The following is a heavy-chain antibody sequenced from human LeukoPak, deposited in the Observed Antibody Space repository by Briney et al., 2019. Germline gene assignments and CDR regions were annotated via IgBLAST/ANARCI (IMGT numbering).Heavy chain of an antibody. V-gene: IGHV3-30*02. D-gene: IGHD6-13*01. CDR3: ARVAAVSGAFRDNWFDP. CDR1: GFTFNNYG. CDR2: IRYNGNNQ. J-gene: IGHJ5*02. Sequence: GGSLRLSCAASGFTFNNYGMHWVRQAPGKGLEWVAFIRYNGNNQYYADSVKGRFTISRDNSKNTLYLQMNSLRAEDTAVYYCARVAAVSGAFRDNWFDPWGQGTLVTVSS.